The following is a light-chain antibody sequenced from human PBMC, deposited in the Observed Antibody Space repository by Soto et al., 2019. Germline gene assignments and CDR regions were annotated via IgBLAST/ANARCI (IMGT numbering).Light chain of an antibody. CDR3: SSYAGSSTLL. CDR2: DVN. Sequence: QSVLTQFASVSGSPGQSITLSCTGTSSDIGTYNYVSWYQQHPGKAPKLIIYDVNNRPSGVSNRFSGSKSGNTASLTISGLQAEDEAAYYCSSYAGSSTLLFGGGTKLTVL. V-gene: IGLV2-14*01. CDR1: SSDIGTYNY. J-gene: IGLJ2*01.